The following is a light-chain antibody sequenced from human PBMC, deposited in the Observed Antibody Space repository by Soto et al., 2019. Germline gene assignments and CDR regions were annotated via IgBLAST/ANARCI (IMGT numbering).Light chain of an antibody. Sequence: QSVLTQPRSVSGSPGQSVTISCTGASSDVGGYNSVSWYQQHPGKAPKLMIYDVNKRPSGVPDRFSGSKSGNTASLTISGLQTEDEADYYCCSYAGTSYVFGTGTKLTVL. CDR3: CSYAGTSYV. CDR1: SSDVGGYNS. CDR2: DVN. V-gene: IGLV2-11*01. J-gene: IGLJ1*01.